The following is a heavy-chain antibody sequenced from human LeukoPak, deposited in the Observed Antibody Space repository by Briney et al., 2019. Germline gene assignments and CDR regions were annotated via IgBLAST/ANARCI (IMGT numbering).Heavy chain of an antibody. J-gene: IGHJ4*02. Sequence: GSLGLSCAASGFTLSSHALNLVRQAPGEGLEVGPSISVSGGSTYYADSVEGRFTISRDNSKNTLYLQMNSLRAEDTAVYYCAKTPRVVVPAYLDYWGQGTLVTVSS. CDR1: GFTLSSHA. V-gene: IGHV3-23*01. CDR3: AKTPRVVVPAYLDY. CDR2: ISVSGGST. D-gene: IGHD2-2*01.